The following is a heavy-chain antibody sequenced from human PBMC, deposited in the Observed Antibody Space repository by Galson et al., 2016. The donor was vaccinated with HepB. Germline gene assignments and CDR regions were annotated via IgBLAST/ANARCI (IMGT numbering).Heavy chain of an antibody. V-gene: IGHV3-23*01. CDR3: AKRYCSGGSCYHVDH. J-gene: IGHJ5*02. D-gene: IGHD2-15*01. CDR1: GFTFSTYA. Sequence: SLRLSCAASGFTFSTYAMSWVRQAPGKGLEWVSLISGSGSSTFYADSVKGRFTISRDNSKNTLYLQMNSLRAEDTAVYYCAKRYCSGGSCYHVDHWGQGTLVTVS. CDR2: ISGSGSST.